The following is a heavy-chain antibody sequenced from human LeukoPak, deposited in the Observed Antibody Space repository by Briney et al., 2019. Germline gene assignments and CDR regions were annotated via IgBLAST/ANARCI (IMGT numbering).Heavy chain of an antibody. CDR2: VNLQGTT. J-gene: IGHJ4*02. CDR3: AREGGPYRPLDY. CDR1: GGSITNTNY. V-gene: IGHV4-4*02. Sequence: PSETLSLTCGVSGGSITNTNYWTWVRQPPGKGLEWIGEVNLQGTTNYNPSLMGRVAISVDTSENVISLQLTSVTAADTAVYYCAREGGPYRPLDYSGQGTLVTASS.